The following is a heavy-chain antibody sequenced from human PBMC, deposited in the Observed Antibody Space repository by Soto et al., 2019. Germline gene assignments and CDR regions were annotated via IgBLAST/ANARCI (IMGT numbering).Heavy chain of an antibody. J-gene: IGHJ3*02. D-gene: IGHD3-9*01. CDR2: INHSGSN. CDR1: GGSFSTYY. CDR3: ARGGSNDWQAAFDI. V-gene: IGHV4-34*01. Sequence: SETLSLTCVVSGGSFSTYYYNWIRQSPGKGLEWIGEINHSGSNNYSPSLKSRVTMSLXTXXXXFXLXLXXXTAAXTAVYYCARGGSNDWQAAFDIWGQGTMVTVSS.